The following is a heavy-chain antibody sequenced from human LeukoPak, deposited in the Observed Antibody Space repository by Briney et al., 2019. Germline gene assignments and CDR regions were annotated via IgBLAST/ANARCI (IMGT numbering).Heavy chain of an antibody. CDR3: ATRMYSSGSYSYYFDY. CDR2: FDPEDGET. J-gene: IGHJ4*02. D-gene: IGHD3-10*01. V-gene: IGHV1-24*01. Sequence: ASAKVSCKVSGYTLTELSMHWVRQAPGKGLEWMGGFDPEDGETIYAQKFQGRVTMTEDTSTDTAYMELSSLRSEDTAVYYCATRMYSSGSYSYYFDYWGQGTLVTVSS. CDR1: GYTLTELS.